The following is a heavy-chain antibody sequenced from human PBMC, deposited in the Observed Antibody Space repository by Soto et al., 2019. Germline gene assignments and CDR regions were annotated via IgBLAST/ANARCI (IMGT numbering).Heavy chain of an antibody. Sequence: QVQLVQSGAEVKKPGSSVKVSCKASGGTFSSYTISWVRQAPGQGLEWMVRIIPILGIANYAQTVQGRVTITADKSTSTAYMELSSLRSEDTTGYYCARESAGNEFDYWGPGTLVNGSS. CDR2: IIPILGIA. V-gene: IGHV1-69*02. D-gene: IGHD1-1*01. CDR3: ARESAGNEFDY. J-gene: IGHJ4*02. CDR1: GGTFSSYT.